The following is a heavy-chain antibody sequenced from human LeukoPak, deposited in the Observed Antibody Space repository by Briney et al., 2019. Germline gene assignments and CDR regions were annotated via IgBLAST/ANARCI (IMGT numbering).Heavy chain of an antibody. CDR3: ARRELYSSSWDFDY. J-gene: IGHJ4*02. V-gene: IGHV5-51*03. CDR2: IYPGNSDT. Sequence: GESLKISCKGSGYSFTSHWIGWVRQMPGKGLEWMGIIYPGNSDTRYSPSFQGQVTISADKSISTAYLQWSSLKASDTAMYYCARRELYSSSWDFDYWGQGTLVTVSS. CDR1: GYSFTSHW. D-gene: IGHD6-13*01.